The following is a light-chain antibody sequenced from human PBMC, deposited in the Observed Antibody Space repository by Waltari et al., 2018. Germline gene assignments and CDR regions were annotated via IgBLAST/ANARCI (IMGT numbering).Light chain of an antibody. Sequence: EIVMTQSPATLSVSPGERDTLSCRASQSVSSNLAWYQQKPGQAPRLLIYGASTRATGIPARFSGSGSGTEFTLTISSLQSEDFAVYYCQQYNNWGYTFGQGTKLEIK. J-gene: IGKJ2*01. CDR1: QSVSSN. CDR2: GAS. CDR3: QQYNNWGYT. V-gene: IGKV3-15*01.